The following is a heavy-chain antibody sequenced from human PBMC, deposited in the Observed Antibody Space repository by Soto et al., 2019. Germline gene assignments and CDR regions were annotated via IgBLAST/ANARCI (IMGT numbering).Heavy chain of an antibody. Sequence: PSETLSLTCTVSGGSIRSYYWSWIRQPPGKGLECIGYIYYSGSTNYNPSLNSRVTISVDTSKNQFSLKLSSVTAADTAIYYCARNYGDYVDYWGQGTLVTVSS. V-gene: IGHV4-59*08. D-gene: IGHD4-17*01. CDR3: ARNYGDYVDY. CDR1: GGSIRSYY. CDR2: IYYSGST. J-gene: IGHJ4*02.